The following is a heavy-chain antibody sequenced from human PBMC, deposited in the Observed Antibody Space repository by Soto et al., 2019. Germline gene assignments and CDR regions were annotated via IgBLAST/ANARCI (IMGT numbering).Heavy chain of an antibody. D-gene: IGHD3-10*01. V-gene: IGHV1-69*01. CDR1: GGTFSRHS. Sequence: QVQMVQSGAEVKKPGSSARVSCKVSGGTFSRHSISWVRQAPGQGLEWMGGIIPIFDATQYAQKFQGRLTITADESTTTFHMDLSGLKPEDTARYCCARDLTAVRGSWGQGTLVTVS. CDR2: IIPIFDAT. CDR3: ARDLTAVRGS. J-gene: IGHJ4*02.